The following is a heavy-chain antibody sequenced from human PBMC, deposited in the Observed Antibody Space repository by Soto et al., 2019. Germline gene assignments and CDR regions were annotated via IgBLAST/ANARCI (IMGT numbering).Heavy chain of an antibody. CDR1: GFTFSSYE. CDR3: ARLVELGPLEGDAFDI. CDR2: ISSSGSTI. V-gene: IGHV3-48*03. Sequence: GGSLRLSCAASGFTFSSYEMNWVRQAPGKGLEWVSYISSSGSTIYYADSVKGRFTISRDNAKNSLYLQMNSLRAEDTVVYFGARLVELGPLEGDAFDIWGQGTMVTVSS. J-gene: IGHJ3*02. D-gene: IGHD1-26*01.